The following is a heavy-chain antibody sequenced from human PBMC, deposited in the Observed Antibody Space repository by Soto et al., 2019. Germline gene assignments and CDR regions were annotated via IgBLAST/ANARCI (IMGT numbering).Heavy chain of an antibody. CDR2: ISGSGGST. D-gene: IGHD3-22*01. V-gene: IGHV3-23*01. CDR3: AKGSAHYYDSSGYYY. CDR1: GFTFSSYA. Sequence: GWSLRLSCAASGFTFSSYAMTWVRQAPGKGLEWVSAISGSGGSTYNADFVKGRFTISRDNSKNTLYLQMNSLRAEDTAVYYCAKGSAHYYDSSGYYYWGQGTLVTVSS. J-gene: IGHJ4*02.